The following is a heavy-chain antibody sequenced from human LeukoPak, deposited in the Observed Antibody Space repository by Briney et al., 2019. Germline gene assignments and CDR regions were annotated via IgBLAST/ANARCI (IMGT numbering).Heavy chain of an antibody. J-gene: IGHJ4*02. Sequence: SVKVSCTASGFTSTNFAVQWVRQARGQRLEWIGWIIVGSGATKCAQDFQERVTITRDLSTSTLYMELRSLTSEDTAVYYCAADLSNPRMGASYLDSWGQGTLVTVSS. D-gene: IGHD3-16*01. CDR1: GFTSTNFA. V-gene: IGHV1-58*01. CDR2: IIVGSGAT. CDR3: AADLSNPRMGASYLDS.